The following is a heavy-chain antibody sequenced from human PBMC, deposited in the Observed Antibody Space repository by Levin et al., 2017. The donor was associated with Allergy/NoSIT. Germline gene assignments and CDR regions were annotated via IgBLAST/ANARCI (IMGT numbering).Heavy chain of an antibody. CDR2: VGGSGGRT. J-gene: IGHJ6*02. CDR3: AKGSGRAASQDSYDGMDV. V-gene: IGHV3-23*01. Sequence: GESLKISCVGSGFIFSNYAINWVRQAPGKGLEWVSVVGGSGGRTYYADSVQGRFIISRDNSKNTVFLHMNSLRVEDTGEYFCAKGSGRAASQDSYDGMDVWGQGTTVTVSS. CDR1: GFIFSNYA. D-gene: IGHD6-6*01.